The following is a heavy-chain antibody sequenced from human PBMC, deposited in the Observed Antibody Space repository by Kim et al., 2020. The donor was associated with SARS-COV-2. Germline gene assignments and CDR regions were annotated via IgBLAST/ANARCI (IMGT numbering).Heavy chain of an antibody. Sequence: MKGRVPISRDNANNALYLKMNSLRAEDTAVYYCARGATRIVGATGWFDPWGQGTLVTVSS. D-gene: IGHD1-26*01. V-gene: IGHV3-11*06. CDR3: ARGATRIVGATGWFDP. J-gene: IGHJ5*02.